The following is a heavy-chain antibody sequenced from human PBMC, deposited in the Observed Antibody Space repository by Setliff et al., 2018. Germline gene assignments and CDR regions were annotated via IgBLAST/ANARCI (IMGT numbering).Heavy chain of an antibody. Sequence: SETLSLTCAVSGASTTTYYWSWIRQPPGKGLEWIGYIFSGGSTNYNPSLKSRVTISLDTSKNQFSLNLTSLTAADTALYYCARDNIGPDALDIWGQGTMVTVSS. CDR2: IFSGGST. CDR1: GASTTTYY. CDR3: ARDNIGPDALDI. J-gene: IGHJ3*02. V-gene: IGHV4-59*01.